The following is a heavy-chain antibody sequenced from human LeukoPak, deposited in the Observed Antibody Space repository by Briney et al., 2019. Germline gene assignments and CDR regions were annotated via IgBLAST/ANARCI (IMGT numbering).Heavy chain of an antibody. CDR1: GGSISSYY. CDR3: ARRDRVGASDY. J-gene: IGHJ4*02. V-gene: IGHV4-59*01. D-gene: IGHD1-26*01. CDR2: IYYSGST. Sequence: KPSELLSLTCTVSGGSISSYYWSWIRQPAGKGLEWIGYIYYSGSTNYNPSLKSRVTISVDTSKNQFSLKLSSVTAADTAVYYCARRDRVGASDYWGQGTLVTVSS.